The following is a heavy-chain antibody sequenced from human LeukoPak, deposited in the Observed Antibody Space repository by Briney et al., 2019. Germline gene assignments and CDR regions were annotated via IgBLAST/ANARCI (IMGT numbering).Heavy chain of an antibody. V-gene: IGHV4-39*01. CDR3: ARDYYDSSGRPV. Sequence: SETLSLTCTVSGGSISSSSYYWGWIRQPPGKGLEWIGSIYYSGSTYYNPSLRSRVTISVDTSKNQFSLKLSSVTAADTAVYYCARDYYDSSGRPVWGQGTLVTVSS. J-gene: IGHJ4*02. D-gene: IGHD3-22*01. CDR1: GGSISSSSYY. CDR2: IYYSGST.